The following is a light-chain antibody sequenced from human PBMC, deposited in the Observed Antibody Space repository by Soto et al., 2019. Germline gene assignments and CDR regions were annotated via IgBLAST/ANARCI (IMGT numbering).Light chain of an antibody. J-gene: IGLJ3*02. CDR2: RNT. Sequence: QSVLTQPPSVSGAPGQRVTISCTGSSANIGAGYDVHWYQQLPGTAPKLLIYRNTNRPSGVPDRFSGSESGTSASLAITGLQAEDEADYYCQSYDSSPNWVFGGGTKLTVL. CDR1: SANIGAGYD. V-gene: IGLV1-40*01. CDR3: QSYDSSPNWV.